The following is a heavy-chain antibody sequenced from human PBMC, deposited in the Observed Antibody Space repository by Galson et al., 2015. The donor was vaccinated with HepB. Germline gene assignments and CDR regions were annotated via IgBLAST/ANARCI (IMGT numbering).Heavy chain of an antibody. D-gene: IGHD6-19*01. Sequence: SLRLSCAASGFTVSSNYMSWVRQAPGKGLEWVSVIYSGGSTYYADSVKGRFTISRDNSKNTLYLQMNSLRAEDTAVYYCALIAVEMYYFDYWGQGTLVTVSS. J-gene: IGHJ4*02. V-gene: IGHV3-66*01. CDR3: ALIAVEMYYFDY. CDR2: IYSGGST. CDR1: GFTVSSNY.